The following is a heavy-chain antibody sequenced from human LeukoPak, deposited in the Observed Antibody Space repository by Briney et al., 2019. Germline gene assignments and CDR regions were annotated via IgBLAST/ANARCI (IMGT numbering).Heavy chain of an antibody. CDR3: ARDLRKQGFWS. J-gene: IGHJ4*02. CDR1: GFTVSSNY. V-gene: IGHV3-66*01. CDR2: IYSGERT. Sequence: GGSLRLSCAASGFTVSSNYMSWVRQAPGRGLEWVSTIYSGERTDYADSVKDRFTISRDKTMNTLYLQMSSLRVEDTAVYYCARDLRKQGFWSWGQGTLVTVSS. D-gene: IGHD3-3*01.